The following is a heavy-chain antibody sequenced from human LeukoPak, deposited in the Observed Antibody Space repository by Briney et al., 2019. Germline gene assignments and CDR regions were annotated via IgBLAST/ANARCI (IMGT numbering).Heavy chain of an antibody. CDR2: IYYSGST. Sequence: ETLSLTCIVSGGSISSHYWSWIRQPPGKGLEYIGYIYYSGSTDYNPSLKSRVTISLDTSKNQFSLNLSSVTAADTAVYYCARLRCSSTSCSELNFDYWGQGTLVTVSS. V-gene: IGHV4-59*11. J-gene: IGHJ4*02. CDR3: ARLRCSSTSCSELNFDY. CDR1: GGSISSHY. D-gene: IGHD2-2*01.